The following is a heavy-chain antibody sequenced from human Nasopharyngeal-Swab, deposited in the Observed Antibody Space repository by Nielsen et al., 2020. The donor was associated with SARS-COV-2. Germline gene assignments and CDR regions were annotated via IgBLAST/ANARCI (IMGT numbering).Heavy chain of an antibody. V-gene: IGHV3-48*02. CDR2: ISSSSSTI. CDR1: GFTFSSYS. Sequence: GGFLRLSCAASGFTFSSYSMNWVRQAPGKGLEWVSYISSSSSTIYYADSVKGRFTISRDNAKNSLYLQMNSLRDEDTAVYYCARDQGLRYYYDSSGCLDYWGQGTLVTVSS. D-gene: IGHD3-22*01. J-gene: IGHJ4*02. CDR3: ARDQGLRYYYDSSGCLDY.